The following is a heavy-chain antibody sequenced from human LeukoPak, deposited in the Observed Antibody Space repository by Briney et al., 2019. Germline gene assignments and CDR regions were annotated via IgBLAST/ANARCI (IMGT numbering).Heavy chain of an antibody. V-gene: IGHV1-69*01. CDR3: ARDRGTLGYYYGSGSYPFDY. J-gene: IGHJ4*02. CDR2: IIPIFGTA. CDR1: GGTFSNYA. Sequence: SVKVSCKASGGTFSNYAINWVRQAPGQGLEWMGGIIPIFGTANYAQKFQSRLTITADESTSTAYMELSSLRSEDTAVYYCARDRGTLGYYYGSGSYPFDYWGQGTLVTVSS. D-gene: IGHD3-10*01.